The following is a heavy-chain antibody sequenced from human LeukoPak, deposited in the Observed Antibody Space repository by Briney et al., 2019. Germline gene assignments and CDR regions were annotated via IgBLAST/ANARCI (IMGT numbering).Heavy chain of an antibody. V-gene: IGHV3-48*04. D-gene: IGHD3-3*01. CDR3: ARDNPGLRFSYDY. J-gene: IGHJ4*02. Sequence: GGSLRLSCAASGFTFSSYAMSWVRQAPGKGLEWVSYISSSGSTIYYADSVKGRFTISRGNAKNSLYLQMNSLRAEDTAVYYCARDNPGLRFSYDYWGQGTLVTVSS. CDR1: GFTFSSYA. CDR2: ISSSGSTI.